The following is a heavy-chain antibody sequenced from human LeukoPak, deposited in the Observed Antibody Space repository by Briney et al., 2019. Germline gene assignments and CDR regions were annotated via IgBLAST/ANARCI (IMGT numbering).Heavy chain of an antibody. CDR3: VNLRRG. D-gene: IGHD3-16*01. J-gene: IGHJ4*02. V-gene: IGHV3-7*03. CDR1: GFTFSSYW. CDR2: IKQDGSEK. Sequence: EGSLRLSCATSGFTFSSYWMTWVRQAPGKGLEWVANIKQDGSEKYYLNSVKGRFAISRDNAKNSLYLQMNSLRAEDTAIYYCVNLRRGWGQGTLVTVSS.